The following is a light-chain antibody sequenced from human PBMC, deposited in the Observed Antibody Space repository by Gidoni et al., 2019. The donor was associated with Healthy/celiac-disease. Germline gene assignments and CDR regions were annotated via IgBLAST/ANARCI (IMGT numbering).Light chain of an antibody. CDR3: QQRSNWPSIT. J-gene: IGKJ5*01. CDR1: QSVSSY. CDR2: DAS. V-gene: IGKV3-11*01. Sequence: EIVLTQSPVTLSLSPGERATLSCGASQSVSSYLAWYQQKPGQAPRLLIYDASNRATGIPARFSGSGSGTDFTLTISSLEPEDFAVYYCQQRSNWPSITFGQGTRLEIK.